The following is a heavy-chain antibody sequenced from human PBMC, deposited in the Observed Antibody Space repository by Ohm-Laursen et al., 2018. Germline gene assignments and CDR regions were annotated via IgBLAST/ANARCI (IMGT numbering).Heavy chain of an antibody. CDR1: DDSVTYPTDN. D-gene: IGHD7-27*01. Sequence: TLSLTCTISDDSVTYPTDNWSWIRQPPGQGLEYIGFVYIGGNTNYNPSLKSRVTMSVDTSKNQLSLKVNSVTAADTAVYYCARDLGFAAPMDVWGQGTTVTVSS. J-gene: IGHJ6*02. CDR2: VYIGGNT. V-gene: IGHV4-61*01. CDR3: ARDLGFAAPMDV.